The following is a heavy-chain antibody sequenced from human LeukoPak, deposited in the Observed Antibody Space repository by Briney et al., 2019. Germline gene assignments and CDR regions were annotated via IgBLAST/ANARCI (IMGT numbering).Heavy chain of an antibody. Sequence: PGRSLRLSCVGSGFAFPNYAMHWVRRPPGKGLEWVSAINWNSDTKAYADSVKGRFTISRDRARNSLYLQMDSLRPEDTALYYCAKDTGGYGAYFYAMDVWGQGTSVTVSS. CDR2: INWNSDTK. J-gene: IGHJ6*02. CDR1: GFAFPNYA. D-gene: IGHD3-22*01. CDR3: AKDTGGYGAYFYAMDV. V-gene: IGHV3-9*01.